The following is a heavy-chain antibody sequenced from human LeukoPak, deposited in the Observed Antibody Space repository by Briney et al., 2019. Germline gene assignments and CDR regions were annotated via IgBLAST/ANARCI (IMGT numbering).Heavy chain of an antibody. CDR1: GGSISSSNYY. J-gene: IGHJ4*02. CDR2: MYYSGSI. V-gene: IGHV4-39*07. Sequence: PSETLSLTCTVSGGSISSSNYYWGWIRQPPGKGLEWIGSMYYSGSIFYNPSLKSRVTISINTSKNQFSLKVSSVTAADTAVYYCARARVPGSYSPKGPFDYWGQGTLVAVSS. D-gene: IGHD3-10*01. CDR3: ARARVPGSYSPKGPFDY.